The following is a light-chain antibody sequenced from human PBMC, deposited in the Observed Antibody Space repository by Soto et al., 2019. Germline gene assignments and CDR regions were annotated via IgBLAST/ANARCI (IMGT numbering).Light chain of an antibody. Sequence: QSVLTQPASVSGSPGQSITISCTGASSDVGGFDYVSWSQQHPGKAPKLLIYEVSNRPSGVSNRFSASKSGNTASLTISGLQPADEADYYCSSYTGRKAWVFGGGTKVTVL. V-gene: IGLV2-14*01. CDR2: EVS. CDR1: SSDVGGFDY. CDR3: SSYTGRKAWV. J-gene: IGLJ3*02.